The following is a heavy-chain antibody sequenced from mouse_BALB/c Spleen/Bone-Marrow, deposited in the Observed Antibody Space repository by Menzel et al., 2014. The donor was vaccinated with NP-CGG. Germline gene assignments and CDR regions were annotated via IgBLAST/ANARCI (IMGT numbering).Heavy chain of an antibody. CDR1: GYTFTSYT. D-gene: IGHD2-2*01. CDR3: ARGHGYYFDY. Sequence: VMLVESAAELARPGASVKMSCKASGYTFTSYTMHWVKQRPGQGLEWIGYINPSSGYTEYNQKFKDKTTLTADKSSSTAYMQLSSLTSEDSAVYYCARGHGYYFDYWGQGTTLTVSS. V-gene: IGHV1-4*02. CDR2: INPSSGYT. J-gene: IGHJ2*01.